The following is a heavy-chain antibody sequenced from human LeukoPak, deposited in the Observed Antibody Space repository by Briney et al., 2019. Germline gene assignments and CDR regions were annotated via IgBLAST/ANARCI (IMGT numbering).Heavy chain of an antibody. V-gene: IGHV4-31*03. CDR2: IYYSGST. CDR3: ARDAGYSYAEGGGWFAP. D-gene: IGHD5-18*01. J-gene: IGHJ5*02. Sequence: SETLSLTCTVSGGAISSGGYYWSWIRQHPGKGLEWIGYIYYSGSTYYNPSLKSRVTISVDTSKNQLSLKLSSVTAADTAVSYCARDAGYSYAEGGGWFAPWGQGTLVTVSS. CDR1: GGAISSGGYY.